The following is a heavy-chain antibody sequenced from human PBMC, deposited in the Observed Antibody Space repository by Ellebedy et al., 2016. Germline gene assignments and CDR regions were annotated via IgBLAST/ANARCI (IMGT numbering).Heavy chain of an antibody. CDR3: ARVSWYVDY. Sequence: GGSLRLSXAASGFPFSSYSMHWICQAPGKELEWVSSISSSSDYIYYADSVRGRFTISRDNARNSLYLQMNSLRDEDTAVYYCARVSWYVDYWGQGTLVTVSS. J-gene: IGHJ4*02. V-gene: IGHV3-21*01. CDR1: GFPFSSYS. D-gene: IGHD6-13*01. CDR2: ISSSSDYI.